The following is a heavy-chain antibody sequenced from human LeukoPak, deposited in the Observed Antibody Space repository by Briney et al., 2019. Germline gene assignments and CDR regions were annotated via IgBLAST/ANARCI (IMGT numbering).Heavy chain of an antibody. CDR1: GFTFDDYD. J-gene: IGHJ4*02. Sequence: GGSLRLSCAASGFTFDDYDMSWVRQAPGKGLEWVSGINWNGGSTGYAASVKGRFTISRDNDKNSLYLQMSSLRAEDTALYYCAREGGGYFDYWGQGTLVTVSS. CDR3: AREGGGYFDY. V-gene: IGHV3-20*04. D-gene: IGHD3-16*01. CDR2: INWNGGST.